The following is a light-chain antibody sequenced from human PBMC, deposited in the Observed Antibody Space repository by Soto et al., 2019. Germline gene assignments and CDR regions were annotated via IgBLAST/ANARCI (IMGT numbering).Light chain of an antibody. CDR2: EAS. V-gene: IGLV2-18*01. CDR1: STDFVSYNR. J-gene: IGLJ1*01. Sequence: LTQPPSVSGSPGQSVTISCTGTSTDFVSYNRVSWYQQPPGTAPKLIIYEASNRPSGVPDRFSGSKSGNTASLTISGLQAAEEADYYCSLYTRENTYVFGTGTKVTVL. CDR3: SLYTRENTYV.